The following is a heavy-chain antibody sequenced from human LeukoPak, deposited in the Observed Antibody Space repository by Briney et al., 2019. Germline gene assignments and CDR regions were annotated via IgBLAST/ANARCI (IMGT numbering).Heavy chain of an antibody. V-gene: IGHV1-2*02. CDR1: GYTFTGGYY. CDR2: INPKNGAT. CDR3: AREEWNYNY. D-gene: IGHD1-7*01. Sequence: ASVKVSCKASGYTFTGGYYLHWVRQTPGQGLEWMGFINPKNGATNYAQKFQGRVSMTRDTSISTAYMELSALEFGDTAVYYCAREEWNYNYWGQGTLVTVSS. J-gene: IGHJ4*02.